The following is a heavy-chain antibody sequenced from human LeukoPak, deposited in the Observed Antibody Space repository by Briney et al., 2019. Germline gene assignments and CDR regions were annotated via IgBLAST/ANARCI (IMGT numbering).Heavy chain of an antibody. J-gene: IGHJ4*02. V-gene: IGHV1-69*13. Sequence: GASVKVSCKASGGTFSSYAISWVRQAPGQGLEWMGGIIPIFGTANYAQKFQGRVTITADESTSTAYMELSSLRSEDAAVYYCARVKAYDYVWGSYRYAYFDYWGQGTLVTVSS. CDR1: GGTFSSYA. CDR3: ARVKAYDYVWGSYRYAYFDY. D-gene: IGHD3-16*02. CDR2: IIPIFGTA.